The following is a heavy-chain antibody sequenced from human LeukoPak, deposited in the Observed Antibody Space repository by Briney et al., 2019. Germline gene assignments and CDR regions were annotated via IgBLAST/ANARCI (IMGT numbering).Heavy chain of an antibody. Sequence: PSETLSLTCTVSGGSISSGGYYWSWIRQPPGKGLEWIGYIYHSGSTYYNPSLKSRVTISVDRSKNQFSLKLSSVTAADTAVYYCASWPLNLSGGVVVPAASGSIDYWGQGTLVTVSS. V-gene: IGHV4-30-2*01. J-gene: IGHJ4*02. CDR3: ASWPLNLSGGVVVPAASGSIDY. CDR1: GGSISSGGYY. D-gene: IGHD2-2*01. CDR2: IYHSGST.